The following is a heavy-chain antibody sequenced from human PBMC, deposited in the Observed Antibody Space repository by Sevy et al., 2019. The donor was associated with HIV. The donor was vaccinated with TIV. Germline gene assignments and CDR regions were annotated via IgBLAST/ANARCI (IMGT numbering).Heavy chain of an antibody. CDR1: GFTFDDYG. Sequence: GGSLRLSCAASGFTFDDYGMSWVRQAPGKGLEWVSSIIGNGVLTSYVESVKGRFTMSRDNAENSLYLQMNSLRAEDTALYLCAREESCGGDCYYFDYWGQGTLVTVSS. CDR2: IIGNGVLT. D-gene: IGHD2-21*02. J-gene: IGHJ4*02. V-gene: IGHV3-20*01. CDR3: AREESCGGDCYYFDY.